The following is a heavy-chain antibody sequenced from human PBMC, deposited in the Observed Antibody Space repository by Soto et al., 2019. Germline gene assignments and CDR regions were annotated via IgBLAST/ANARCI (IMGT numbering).Heavy chain of an antibody. V-gene: IGHV3-21*01. CDR3: ARRERYYDSSGYYYPFDY. Sequence: EVQLVESGGGLVKPGGSLRLSCAASGFTFSSYSMNWVRQAPGKGLEWVSSISSSSSYIYYADSVKGRFTISRDNAKNSVYLQMNSLRAEDTAVYYCARRERYYDSSGYYYPFDYWGQGTLVTVSS. CDR1: GFTFSSYS. J-gene: IGHJ4*02. D-gene: IGHD3-22*01. CDR2: ISSSSSYI.